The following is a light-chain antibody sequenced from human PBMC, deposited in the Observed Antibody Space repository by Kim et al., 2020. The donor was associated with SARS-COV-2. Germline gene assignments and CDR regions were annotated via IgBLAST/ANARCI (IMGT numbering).Light chain of an antibody. CDR2: DAS. Sequence: EIVLTQSPAPLSLSPGERATLSCRASQSVSTYLAWYQQKPGLAPRLLIYDASNRATGIPARFSGSGSGTDFTLTISSLEPEDFAVYYCQQRSNWWITFGQGTRLEIK. V-gene: IGKV3-11*01. CDR1: QSVSTY. CDR3: QQRSNWWIT. J-gene: IGKJ5*01.